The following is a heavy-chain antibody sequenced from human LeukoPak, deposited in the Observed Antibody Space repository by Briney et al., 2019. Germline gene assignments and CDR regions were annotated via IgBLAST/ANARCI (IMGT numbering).Heavy chain of an antibody. CDR3: ARDSDSSGYCDY. J-gene: IGHJ4*02. CDR1: GFTFSNYA. V-gene: IGHV3-23*01. Sequence: GGSLRLSCETSGFTFSNYAMSWVRQAPGRGLEWVSGISYGDGGTYYADSVKGRFTISRDNSKNTLSLQMNSLRAEDTAVYYCARDSDSSGYCDYWGQGTLVTVSS. D-gene: IGHD3-22*01. CDR2: ISYGDGGT.